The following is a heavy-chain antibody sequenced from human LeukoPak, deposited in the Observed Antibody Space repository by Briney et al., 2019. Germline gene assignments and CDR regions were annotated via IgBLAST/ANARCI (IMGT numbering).Heavy chain of an antibody. J-gene: IGHJ4*02. Sequence: GGSLRLSCAASGFTFSSYSMHWVRQAPGKGLEWVAVVWDGGSNKYYADSVKGRFTISRDNSKNTLYLQMNSLRAEDTAVYYCAKEGIAVAGLDYWGQGTLVTVSS. V-gene: IGHV3-30*02. D-gene: IGHD6-19*01. CDR2: VWDGGSNK. CDR3: AKEGIAVAGLDY. CDR1: GFTFSSYS.